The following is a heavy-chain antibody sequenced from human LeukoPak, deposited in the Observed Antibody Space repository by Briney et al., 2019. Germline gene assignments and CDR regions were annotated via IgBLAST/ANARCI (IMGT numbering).Heavy chain of an antibody. CDR1: GFSLSTIGVA. V-gene: IGHV4-38-2*02. J-gene: IGHJ4*02. CDR3: ARILRTTRTPFDY. Sequence: ESGPTLVKPTQTLTLTCTFSGFSLSTIGVAVGWIRQPPGKGLEWIGSIYHSGSTYYNPSLKSRVTISVDTSKNQFSLKLSSVTAADTAVYYCARILRTTRTPFDYWGQGTLVTVSS. CDR2: IYHSGST. D-gene: IGHD1-1*01.